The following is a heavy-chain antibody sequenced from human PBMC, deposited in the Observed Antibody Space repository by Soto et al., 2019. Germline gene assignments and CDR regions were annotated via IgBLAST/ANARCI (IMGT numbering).Heavy chain of an antibody. CDR1: GGSFSCYY. CDR2: IYYGGTT. D-gene: IGHD5-12*01. V-gene: IGHV4-34*01. Sequence: PSETLSLTYAIYGGSFSCYYGSWLRQPPGKGLEWVGYIYYGGTTSYNPSLKSRVTISLETSKNQFSLRLSSVTAADTAVYYCAAGGGLPRYYWGQGTLVTVSS. CDR3: AAGGGLPRYY. J-gene: IGHJ4*02.